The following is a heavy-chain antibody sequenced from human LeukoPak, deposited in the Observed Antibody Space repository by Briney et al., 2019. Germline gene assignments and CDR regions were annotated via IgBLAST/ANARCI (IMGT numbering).Heavy chain of an antibody. CDR3: ARSASHYYYYYMDV. CDR2: INSDGSST. CDR1: GFTFSTYW. Sequence: GGSLRLSCAASGFTFSTYWMNWVRQPPGKGLVWVSRINSDGSSTTYADSVMGRFTISRDNATNTLYLQMNSLRADDTAVYYCARSASHYYYYYMDVWGKGTTVTISS. J-gene: IGHJ6*03. V-gene: IGHV3-74*01.